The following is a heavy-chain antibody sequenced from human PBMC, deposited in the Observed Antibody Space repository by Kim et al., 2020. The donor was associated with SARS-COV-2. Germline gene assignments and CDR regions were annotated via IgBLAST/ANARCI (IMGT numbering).Heavy chain of an antibody. D-gene: IGHD3-10*01. CDR1: GGSFSGYY. CDR3: ARGYVHPRYYGSGSYGI. Sequence: SETLSLTCAVYGGSFSGYYWSWIRQPPGKGLEWIGEINHSGSTNYNPSLKSRVTISVDTSKNQFSLKLSSVTAADTAVYYCARGYVHPRYYGSGSYGIWGQGTMVTVSS. J-gene: IGHJ3*02. V-gene: IGHV4-34*01. CDR2: INHSGST.